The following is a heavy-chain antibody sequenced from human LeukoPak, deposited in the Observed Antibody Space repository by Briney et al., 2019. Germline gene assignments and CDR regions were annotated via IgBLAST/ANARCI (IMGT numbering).Heavy chain of an antibody. Sequence: PGGSLRLSCAASGFTFSSYGMHWVRQAPGKGLEWVAVIWYEGSNKYYADSVKGRFTISRDNSKNTLYLQMNSLRAEDTAVYYCAREVVESGYDLDPFDIWGQGTMVTVSS. CDR3: AREVVESGYDLDPFDI. D-gene: IGHD5-12*01. CDR2: IWYEGSNK. V-gene: IGHV3-33*01. J-gene: IGHJ3*02. CDR1: GFTFSSYG.